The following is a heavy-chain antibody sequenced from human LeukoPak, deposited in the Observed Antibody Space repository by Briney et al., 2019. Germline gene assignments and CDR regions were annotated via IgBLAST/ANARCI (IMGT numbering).Heavy chain of an antibody. J-gene: IGHJ4*02. CDR3: VPLNWNPPGDFDR. D-gene: IGHD1-20*01. CDR2: IKEDGSDK. Sequence: GGSLRLSCAASGFSFSSSTMNWVRQAPGKGLEWVANIKEDGSDKYYVDSVKGRFSISKDNAKNSLYLQMNSLRVEDTAVYYCVPLNWNPPGDFDRWGQGTLVTVSS. V-gene: IGHV3-7*01. CDR1: GFSFSSST.